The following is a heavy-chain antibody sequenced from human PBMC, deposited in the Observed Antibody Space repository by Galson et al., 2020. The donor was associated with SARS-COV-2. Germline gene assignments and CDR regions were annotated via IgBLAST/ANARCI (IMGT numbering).Heavy chain of an antibody. D-gene: IGHD1-26*01. CDR1: GFNFNVYA. Sequence: GGSLRLSCAASGFNFNVYAMHWVRQAPGKGLAWVAFISSDGNIQHYGDSVRGRFTVTRDNSKNSLYLQMSSLRPEDTALYYCARDGFDQWALNYWGQGTLVTVSS. CDR2: ISSDGNIQ. CDR3: ARDGFDQWALNY. V-gene: IGHV3-30-3*01. J-gene: IGHJ4*02.